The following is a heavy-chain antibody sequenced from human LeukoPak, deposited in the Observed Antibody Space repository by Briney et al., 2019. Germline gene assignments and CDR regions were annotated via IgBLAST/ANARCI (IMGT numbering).Heavy chain of an antibody. CDR2: IWYEGSNK. V-gene: IGHV3-33*01. Sequence: GGPLRLSCAASGFTFSSSGMHWVRQAPGKGLEGVAVIWYEGSNKYYVDSVKGRFTISRDNSKNTLYLQMNTLRAEDTAVYYCTRGNGYSYGYLDYWGQGTLVTVSS. CDR1: GFTFSSSG. D-gene: IGHD5-18*01. CDR3: TRGNGYSYGYLDY. J-gene: IGHJ4*02.